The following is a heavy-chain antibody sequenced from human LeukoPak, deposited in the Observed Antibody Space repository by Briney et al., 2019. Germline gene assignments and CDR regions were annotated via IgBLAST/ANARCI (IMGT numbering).Heavy chain of an antibody. CDR3: AKQLGYCSDGSCYFPY. CDR1: GFTFSSYA. D-gene: IGHD2-15*01. CDR2: ISNNGGYT. J-gene: IGHJ4*02. Sequence: GGSLRLSCAASGFTFSSYAMSWVRQAPGKGLEWVSAISNNGGYTYYADSVQGRFTISRDNSKSTLCLQMNSLRAEDTAVYYGAKQLGYCSDGSCYFPYWGQGTLVTVSS. V-gene: IGHV3-23*01.